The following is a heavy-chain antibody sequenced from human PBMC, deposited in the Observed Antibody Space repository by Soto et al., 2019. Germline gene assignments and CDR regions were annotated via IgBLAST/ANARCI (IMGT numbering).Heavy chain of an antibody. CDR1: GGSFSGYY. CDR2: INHSGST. CDR3: ARGYNPTGDPPSFDY. D-gene: IGHD7-27*01. J-gene: IGHJ4*02. V-gene: IGHV4-34*01. Sequence: SETLSLTCAVYGGSFSGYYWSWIRQPPGKGLEWIGKINHSGSTNYNPSLKSRVTISVDTSKNQFSLKLSCVTAADTAVYYCARGYNPTGDPPSFDYWGQGTLVTVSS.